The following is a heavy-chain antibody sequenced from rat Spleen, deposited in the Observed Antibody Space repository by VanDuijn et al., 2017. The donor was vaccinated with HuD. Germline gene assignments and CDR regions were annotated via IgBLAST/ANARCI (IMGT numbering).Heavy chain of an antibody. CDR3: AREARYYFDY. CDR1: GFNFNDFW. V-gene: IGHV5-31*01. Sequence: EVKLVESGGGLVQPGRSLKLSCAASGFNFNDFWMTWIRQAPGKGLEWIASITHNDGNTWYPDSVRGRFTISRDDARSTLYLQMDSLRSEDTATYYWAREARYYFDYWGQGVMVTVSS. J-gene: IGHJ2*01. CDR2: ITHNDGNT.